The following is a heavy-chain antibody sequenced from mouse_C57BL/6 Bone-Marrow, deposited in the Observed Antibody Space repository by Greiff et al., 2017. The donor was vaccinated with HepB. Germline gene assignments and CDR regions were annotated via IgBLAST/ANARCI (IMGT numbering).Heavy chain of an antibody. CDR1: GYAFSSSW. CDR2: IYPGDGDT. V-gene: IGHV1-82*01. Sequence: QVQLQQSGPELVKPGASVKISCKASGYAFSSSWMNWVKQRPGKGLEWIGRIYPGDGDTNYNGKFKGKATLTAYKSSSTAYMQLSSLTSEDSAVCFCARLGVVPYFDYWGQGTTLTVSS. J-gene: IGHJ2*01. CDR3: ARLGVVPYFDY. D-gene: IGHD1-1*01.